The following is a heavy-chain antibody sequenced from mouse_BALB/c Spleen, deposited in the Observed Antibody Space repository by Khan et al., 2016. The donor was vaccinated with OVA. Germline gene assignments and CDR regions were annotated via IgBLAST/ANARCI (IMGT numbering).Heavy chain of an antibody. CDR2: INTHSGVP. CDR3: ARGWAAFYRNDGGAMDY. D-gene: IGHD2-14*01. V-gene: IGHV9-4*02. J-gene: IGHJ4*01. Sequence: QIQLVQSGPELKKPGETVRISCKASGYTFTTAGMQWVQKMPGKGLKWIGWINTHSGVPKYAEDFKGRFAFSLETSASTVYLQITNLKNEDTATYFCARGWAAFYRNDGGAMDYWGQGTSVTVSS. CDR1: GYTFTTAG.